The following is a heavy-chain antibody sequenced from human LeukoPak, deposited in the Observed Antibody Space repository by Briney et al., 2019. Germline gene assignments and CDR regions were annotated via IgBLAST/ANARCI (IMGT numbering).Heavy chain of an antibody. D-gene: IGHD2-15*01. CDR2: KYARGSS. J-gene: IGHJ3*02. CDR1: GGSISNYY. Sequence: PSETLSLTCTVSGGSISNYYWSWIRQPAGKGLEWIGRKYARGSSNYNPPVQIRVTMSVDTSKNQFSLKLRSVTAADTAVYYCARGRYCSADICTGGDSFDIWGQGTMVSVSP. CDR3: ARGRYCSADICTGGDSFDI. V-gene: IGHV4-4*07.